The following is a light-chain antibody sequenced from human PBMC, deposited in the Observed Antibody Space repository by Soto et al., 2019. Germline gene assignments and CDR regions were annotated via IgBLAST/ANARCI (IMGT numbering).Light chain of an antibody. Sequence: EIVLTQSPATLSLSPGERATLSCRASQSVSSYLAWYQQKPGQAPRLLIYDASNRATGIPARFSGSGSGTDFTITISSLEPEDFAVYYCQQRSYWPEFGGGTKVEIK. CDR3: QQRSYWPE. J-gene: IGKJ4*02. V-gene: IGKV3-11*01. CDR2: DAS. CDR1: QSVSSY.